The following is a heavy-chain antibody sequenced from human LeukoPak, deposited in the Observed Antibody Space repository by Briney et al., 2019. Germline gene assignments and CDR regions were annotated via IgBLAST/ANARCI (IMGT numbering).Heavy chain of an antibody. V-gene: IGHV3-49*04. CDR3: TRSRVVVLPAAMKSWQDAFDI. D-gene: IGHD2-2*01. Sequence: GVLRLSCTGSGFSFGDYTLSWVRQAPGKGLGWVGFIRLKAYGGTTENAASVKGRFTISRDDSKSIAYLQMNSLKTEDTAVYYCTRSRVVVLPAAMKSWQDAFDIWGQGTKVTVSS. CDR2: IRLKAYGGTT. CDR1: GFSFGDYT. J-gene: IGHJ3*02.